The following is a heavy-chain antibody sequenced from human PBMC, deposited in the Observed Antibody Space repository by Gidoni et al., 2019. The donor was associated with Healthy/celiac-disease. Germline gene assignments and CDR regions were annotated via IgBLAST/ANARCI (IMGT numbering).Heavy chain of an antibody. D-gene: IGHD3-10*01. CDR1: GGSINKYF. CDR2: ISYSGST. V-gene: IGHV4-59*08. J-gene: IGHJ4*02. CDR3: ARGSGSYNNFDY. Sequence: QVQLQESGPGLVKPSETLSLTCTVAGGSINKYFWSWIRQPPGKGLEWIGYISYSGSTNYNPSLNRRVTISVDTSKNRFSLKLSSVTAADTAVYYCARGSGSYNNFDYWGQGTLVTVSS.